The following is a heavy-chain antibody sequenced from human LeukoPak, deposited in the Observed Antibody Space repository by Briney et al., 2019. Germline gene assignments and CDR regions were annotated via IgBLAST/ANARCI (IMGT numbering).Heavy chain of an antibody. J-gene: IGHJ4*01. Sequence: GPTVSLFCRASGYTFTSQGISWARQAPAQGLEWMGNLTAYNGNTNYAQKLQGRVTMTTDTSTSTAYMELRSLRSDDTAVYYCARDKGRCDYYDSSCYETTDDWGQGTLVTVSS. V-gene: IGHV1-18*01. CDR3: ARDKGRCDYYDSSCYETTDD. CDR2: LTAYNGNT. D-gene: IGHD3-22*01. CDR1: GYTFTSQG.